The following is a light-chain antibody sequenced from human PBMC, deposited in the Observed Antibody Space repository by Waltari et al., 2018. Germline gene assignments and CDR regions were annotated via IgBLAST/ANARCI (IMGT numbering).Light chain of an antibody. J-gene: IGKJ3*01. V-gene: IGKV4-1*01. CDR3: QQYYSTPPLFT. CDR1: QSVLYSSNNKNY. Sequence: DIVMTQSPDSLAVSLGERATINCKSRQSVLYSSNNKNYLAWYQQKPGQPPKLLIYWASTRESGVPDRFSGSGSGTDFTLTISSLQAEDVAVYYCQQYYSTPPLFTFGPGTKVDIK. CDR2: WAS.